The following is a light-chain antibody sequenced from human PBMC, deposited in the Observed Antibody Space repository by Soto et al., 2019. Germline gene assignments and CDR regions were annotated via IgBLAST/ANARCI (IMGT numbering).Light chain of an antibody. Sequence: AIRMTQSTSSLSASTLYIDPIIFRASQSISSYLASYQQKPGKAPKLLIYAASTLQSGVPSRFSGSGSGTDFTLTISSLQSEDFATYYCQQYYSYPRTFGQGTKVDIK. J-gene: IGKJ1*01. V-gene: IGKV1-8*01. CDR2: AAS. CDR1: QSISSY. CDR3: QQYYSYPRT.